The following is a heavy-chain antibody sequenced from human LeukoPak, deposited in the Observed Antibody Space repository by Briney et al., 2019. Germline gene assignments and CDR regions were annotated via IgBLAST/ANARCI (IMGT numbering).Heavy chain of an antibody. CDR2: IQQDGSEK. Sequence: GGSLRLSCAASGFTFSRYWMSRVRQAPGKGLEWVANIQQDGSEKYYVDSVKGRLTISRDNAKNSLYLQMNSLRAGDTAVYYCARGGWLPDYWGQGTLVTVSS. CDR1: GFTFSRYW. D-gene: IGHD3-22*01. CDR3: ARGGWLPDY. J-gene: IGHJ4*02. V-gene: IGHV3-7*01.